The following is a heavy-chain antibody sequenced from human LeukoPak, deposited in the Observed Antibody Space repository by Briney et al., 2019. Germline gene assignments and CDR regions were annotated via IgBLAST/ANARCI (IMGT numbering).Heavy chain of an antibody. Sequence: GGSLRLSCAPSGYTFSSYSMNWLRQAPGKGLEGVSSINSSSYIYYADTVTGRFTISRDNAKNSLYLQMNSLRAEDTAVYYCGSHPSDNGYWGQGTLVTVSS. CDR1: GYTFSSYS. J-gene: IGHJ4*02. V-gene: IGHV3-21*01. CDR2: INSSSYI. CDR3: GSHPSDNGY. D-gene: IGHD2-8*01.